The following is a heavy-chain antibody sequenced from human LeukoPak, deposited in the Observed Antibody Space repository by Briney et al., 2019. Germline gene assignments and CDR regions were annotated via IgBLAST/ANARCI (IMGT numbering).Heavy chain of an antibody. CDR3: ALGKNFGYHYFDF. CDR2: IRYHGSDK. V-gene: IGHV3-30*02. CDR1: AFTFRSYG. Sequence: GGSLRLSCAASAFTFRSYGMHWVRQAPGKGLEWVAFIRYHGSDKYYADSVKDRFTISRDNSKNTLYLQMSSLRPEDTAVYYCALGKNFGYHYFDFWGQGALVTVSS. D-gene: IGHD2-2*03. J-gene: IGHJ4*02.